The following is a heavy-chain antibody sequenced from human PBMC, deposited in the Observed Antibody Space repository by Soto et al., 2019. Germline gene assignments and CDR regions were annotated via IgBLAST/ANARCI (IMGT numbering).Heavy chain of an antibody. CDR1: GGSFSGYY. Sequence: LSLTCAVYGGSFSGYYWSLIRQPPGKGLEWIGEINHSGSTNYNPSLKSRVTISVDTSKNQFSLKLSSVTAADTAVYYCARDRFYYGMDVWGQGTTVTVSS. J-gene: IGHJ6*02. CDR2: INHSGST. CDR3: ARDRFYYGMDV. V-gene: IGHV4-34*01. D-gene: IGHD3-3*01.